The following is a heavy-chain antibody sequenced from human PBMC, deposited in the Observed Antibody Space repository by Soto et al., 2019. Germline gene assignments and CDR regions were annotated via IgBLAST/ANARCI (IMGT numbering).Heavy chain of an antibody. CDR3: AREVSYLWDFDL. J-gene: IGHJ2*01. Sequence: QVQLVQSGAEVKKPGSSVKVSCKASGGTFSSYTISWVRQAPGQGLEWMGRIIPILGIANYAQKFQGRVTITADKSTSTAYMELSSLRSEDTAVYYCAREVSYLWDFDLWGRGTLVTVSS. CDR1: GGTFSSYT. D-gene: IGHD1-20*01. V-gene: IGHV1-69*08. CDR2: IIPILGIA.